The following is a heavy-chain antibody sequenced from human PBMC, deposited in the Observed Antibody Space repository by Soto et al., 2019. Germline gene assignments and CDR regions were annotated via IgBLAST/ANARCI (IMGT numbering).Heavy chain of an antibody. CDR1: VYTFTGTG. Sequence: GSAVKLTCKAPVYTFTGTGISWVRQAPGQGIEWMGWISAYNGNTNYAQKLQGRVTMTTDTSTSTAYMELRSLRSDDTAVYYRARKGYGSGPIDYRGQGTLVTGSA. CDR3: ARKGYGSGPIDY. D-gene: IGHD3-10*01. V-gene: IGHV1-18*01. J-gene: IGHJ4*02. CDR2: ISAYNGNT.